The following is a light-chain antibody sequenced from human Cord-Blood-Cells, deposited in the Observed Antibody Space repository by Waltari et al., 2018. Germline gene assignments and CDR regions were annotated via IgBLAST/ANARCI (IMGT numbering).Light chain of an antibody. CDR3: QQYYSTPFT. V-gene: IGKV4-1*01. CDR2: WAF. J-gene: IGKJ3*01. Sequence: DIVMTQSPDYLAVSLGERATINCKSSQSVLYSSNNKNYLAWYQQKPGQPPKLLIYWAFTRESGVPDRLRGSGSGTDFTLAISSLQAEDVAVDYCQQYYSTPFTFGPGTKVDIK. CDR1: QSVLYSSNNKNY.